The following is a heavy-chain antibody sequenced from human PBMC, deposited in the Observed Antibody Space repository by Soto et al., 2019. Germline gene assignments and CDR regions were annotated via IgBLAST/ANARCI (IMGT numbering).Heavy chain of an antibody. Sequence: QLQLQESGSGLVKPSQTLSLTCAVSGGSISSGGYSWSWIRQPPGKGLEWIGYIYHSGSTDYNPSLNSRVTISVDRSKNPFSPKLSSVTAADTAVYYCAREALHNWFDPWGQGTLVTVSS. CDR3: AREALHNWFDP. CDR1: GGSISSGGYS. J-gene: IGHJ5*02. V-gene: IGHV4-30-2*01. CDR2: IYHSGST.